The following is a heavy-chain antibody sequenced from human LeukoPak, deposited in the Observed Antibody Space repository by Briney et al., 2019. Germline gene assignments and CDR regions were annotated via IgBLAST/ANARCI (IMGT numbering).Heavy chain of an antibody. V-gene: IGHV1-2*02. CDR1: GYTFTGDF. Sequence: ASVKVSCKASGYTFTGDFIHWVRQAPGQGLAWMGWISSDSGGTNYARKFQGRVTMTRDTSISTAYMELSSLRSDDTAVFYCARGNIATRRGENWFDPWGQGTLVTVSS. J-gene: IGHJ5*02. CDR3: ARGNIATRRGENWFDP. CDR2: ISSDSGGT. D-gene: IGHD6-6*01.